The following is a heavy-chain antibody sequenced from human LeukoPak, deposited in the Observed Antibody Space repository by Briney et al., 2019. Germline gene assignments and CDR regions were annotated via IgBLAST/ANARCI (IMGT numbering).Heavy chain of an antibody. J-gene: IGHJ4*02. CDR1: GYTFTGYY. V-gene: IGHV1-2*02. CDR3: ARDPLPNYYDSSGPPDY. D-gene: IGHD3-22*01. Sequence: GASVKVSCKASGYTFTGYYMHWVRQAPGQGLEWMGWINPNSGGTNYAQKFQGRVTMTRDTSISTAYMELSRLRSDDTAVYYCARDPLPNYYDSSGPPDYWGQGTLVTVSS. CDR2: INPNSGGT.